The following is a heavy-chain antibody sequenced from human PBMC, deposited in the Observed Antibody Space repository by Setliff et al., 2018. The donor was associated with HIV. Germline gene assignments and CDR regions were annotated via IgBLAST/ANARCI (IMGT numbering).Heavy chain of an antibody. J-gene: IGHJ4*02. CDR1: GASISTYY. CDR3: ATDTAFLQEGTEF. Sequence: SETLSLTCTVSGASISTYYWSWIRQPPGKGLEWIGYTHISGITNYNPSLKSRLTISVDTSKTQFSLKLNSVTAADTAIYYCATDTAFLQEGTEFWGQGALVTVSS. CDR2: THISGIT. D-gene: IGHD5-18*01. V-gene: IGHV4-4*08.